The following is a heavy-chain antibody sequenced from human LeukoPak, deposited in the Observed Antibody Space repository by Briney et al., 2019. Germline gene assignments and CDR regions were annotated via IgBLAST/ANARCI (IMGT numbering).Heavy chain of an antibody. CDR3: ARDAYSGYEDDAFDI. J-gene: IGHJ3*02. Sequence: ASVKVSFKASGYTFTGYYMHWVRQAPGQGLEWMGRINPNSGGTNYAQKFQGRVTMTRDTPINTAYMVLSRLRSDDTPVHYCARDAYSGYEDDAFDIWGQGTMVTVSS. CDR2: INPNSGGT. D-gene: IGHD5-12*01. V-gene: IGHV1-2*06. CDR1: GYTFTGYY.